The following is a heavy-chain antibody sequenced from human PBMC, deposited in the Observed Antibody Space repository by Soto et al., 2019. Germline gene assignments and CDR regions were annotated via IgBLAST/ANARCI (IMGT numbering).Heavy chain of an antibody. CDR2: IIPIFGTA. J-gene: IGHJ4*02. D-gene: IGHD2-2*01. CDR3: ARGVVPAATEEYDFDY. V-gene: IGHV1-69*01. CDR1: GDTFSSYA. Sequence: QVQLVQSGAEVKKPGSSVKVSCKASGDTFSSYAISWVRQAPGQGLEWMGGIIPIFGTANYAQKFQGRVTITADESTSTAYMDLSSLRSEDTAVYYCARGVVPAATEEYDFDYWGQGTLVTVSS.